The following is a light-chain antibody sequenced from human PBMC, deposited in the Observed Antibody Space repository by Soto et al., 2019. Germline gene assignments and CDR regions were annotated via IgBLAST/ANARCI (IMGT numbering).Light chain of an antibody. CDR2: AAS. Sequence: DIPLTQSPSFLSASVGDRVTITCRASQGISSYLAWYQQKPGGAPKLLIFAASTLQSGVPSRFSGSGSGTEFTLTISTLQPEDFATYYCQQFNDYPLTFGGGTKVEIK. J-gene: IGKJ4*01. CDR3: QQFNDYPLT. CDR1: QGISSY. V-gene: IGKV1-9*01.